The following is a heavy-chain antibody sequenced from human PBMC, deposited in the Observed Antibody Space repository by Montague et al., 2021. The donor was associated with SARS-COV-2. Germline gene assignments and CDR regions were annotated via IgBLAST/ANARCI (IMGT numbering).Heavy chain of an antibody. CDR3: ARPDSELFDYAFYI. D-gene: IGHD3-10*02. Sequence: SETLSLTCTVSGDSISNRSYYWGWIRQSPGKGLEWIGTVSYLGNTYYNPSLKSRVTIYVDTSKNQLSLRLTSVTAADTAIYYCARPDSELFDYAFYIWGQGTMVIVSS. CDR2: VSYLGNT. V-gene: IGHV4-39*01. CDR1: GDSISNRSYY. J-gene: IGHJ3*02.